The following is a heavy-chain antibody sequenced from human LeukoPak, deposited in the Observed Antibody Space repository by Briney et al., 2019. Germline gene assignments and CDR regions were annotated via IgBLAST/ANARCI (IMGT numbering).Heavy chain of an antibody. V-gene: IGHV4-30-4*08. CDR2: IHYSGTA. J-gene: IGHJ5*02. D-gene: IGHD5-12*01. CDR3: ATLSGNDRRFDP. Sequence: SQSLSLTCTVSSGSIRSGDSYWSWLRQPPGKSPEWIGYIHYSGTAYYNPSLKSRVSLLVAPSKNQFSLNLNFVTAADTAVYYCATLSGNDRRFDPWGQGTLVTVSS. CDR1: SGSIRSGDSY.